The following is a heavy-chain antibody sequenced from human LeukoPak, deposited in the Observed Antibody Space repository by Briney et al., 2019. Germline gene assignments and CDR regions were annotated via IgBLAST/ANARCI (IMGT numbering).Heavy chain of an antibody. D-gene: IGHD3-16*02. CDR1: GYTFTSYD. V-gene: IGHV1-8*01. Sequence: ASVKVSCKASGYTFTSYDINWVRQATGQGLEWMGWMNPNSGNTGYAQKFQGRVTMTRNTSISTAYMELSSLRSEDTAVYYCARVGSMITFGGVIPTADAFDIWGQGTMVTVSS. CDR3: ARVGSMITFGGVIPTADAFDI. J-gene: IGHJ3*02. CDR2: MNPNSGNT.